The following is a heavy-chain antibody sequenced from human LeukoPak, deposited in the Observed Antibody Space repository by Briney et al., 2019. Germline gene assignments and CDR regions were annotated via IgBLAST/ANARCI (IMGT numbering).Heavy chain of an antibody. CDR3: ARDFSGSYFLRGNWFDP. CDR2: INPDGSEK. V-gene: IGHV3-7*01. CDR1: GFTFSSYG. D-gene: IGHD1-26*01. Sequence: GGSLRLSCAASGFTFSSYGMHWVRQAPGKGLDWVANINPDGSEKNYVDSVRGRFTISRDNAKNSLDLQMNSLRAEDTAVYYCARDFSGSYFLRGNWFDPWGQGTLVTVSS. J-gene: IGHJ5*02.